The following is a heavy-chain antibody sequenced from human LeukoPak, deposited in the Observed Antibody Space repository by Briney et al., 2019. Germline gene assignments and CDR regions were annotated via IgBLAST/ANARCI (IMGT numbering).Heavy chain of an antibody. D-gene: IGHD6-13*01. CDR3: AQSASSSSWYYGY. J-gene: IGHJ4*02. CDR2: ISGSGGST. V-gene: IGHV3-23*01. CDR1: GFTFSSYA. Sequence: GGSLRLSCAASGFTFSSYAMSWVRQAPGKGLEWVSAISGSGGSTYYADSVRGRFTISRDNSKNTLYLQMNSLRAEDTAVYYCAQSASSSSWYYGYWGQGTLVTVSS.